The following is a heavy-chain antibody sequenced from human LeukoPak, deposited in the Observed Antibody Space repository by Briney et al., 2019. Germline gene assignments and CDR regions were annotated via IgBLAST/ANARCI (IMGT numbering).Heavy chain of an antibody. Sequence: PSETLSLTCTVSGGSISSYYWSWIRQPPGKGLEWIGYIYYSGSTNYNPSLKSRVTISVDTSKNQFSLKLSSVTAADTAVYYCVREGIAAAGVTLDYYYGMDVWGKGTTVTVSS. D-gene: IGHD6-13*01. CDR2: IYYSGST. CDR1: GGSISSYY. CDR3: VREGIAAAGVTLDYYYGMDV. J-gene: IGHJ6*04. V-gene: IGHV4-59*01.